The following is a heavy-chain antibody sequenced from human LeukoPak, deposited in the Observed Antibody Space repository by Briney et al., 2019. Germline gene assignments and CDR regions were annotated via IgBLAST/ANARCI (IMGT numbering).Heavy chain of an antibody. V-gene: IGHV3-66*01. CDR1: GFTFDDYG. J-gene: IGHJ4*02. CDR2: IYSGGST. Sequence: PGGSLRLSCAASGFTFDDYGMSWVRQAPGKGLEWVSVIYSGGSTYYADSVKGRFTISRDNSKNTLYLQMNSLRAEDTAVYYCARDLYDYVWGSYRPTNARGQGTLVTVSS. CDR3: ARDLYDYVWGSYRPTNA. D-gene: IGHD3-16*01.